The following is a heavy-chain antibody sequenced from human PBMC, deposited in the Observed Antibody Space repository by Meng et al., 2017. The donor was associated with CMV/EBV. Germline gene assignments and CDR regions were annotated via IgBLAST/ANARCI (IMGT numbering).Heavy chain of an antibody. D-gene: IGHD3-9*01. CDR2: ISSSGSTI. Sequence: GESLKISCAASGFTFSDYYMSWIRQAPGKGLEWVSYISSSGSTIYYADSVKGRFTISRDNAKNSLYLQMNSLRAEDTAVYYYAREIFYDILTGYFPADAFDIWGQGTMVTVSS. J-gene: IGHJ3*02. V-gene: IGHV3-11*04. CDR3: AREIFYDILTGYFPADAFDI. CDR1: GFTFSDYY.